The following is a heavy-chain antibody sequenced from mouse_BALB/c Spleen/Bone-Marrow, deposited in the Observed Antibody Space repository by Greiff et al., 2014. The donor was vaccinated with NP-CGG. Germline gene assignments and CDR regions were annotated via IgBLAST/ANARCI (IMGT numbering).Heavy chain of an antibody. Sequence: VQLQQSGAELVKPGASVKLSCTTSGFNIKDTYMHWVKKRPEKGLGWIGRIDPANGNTKYDPKFQGKATITADTSSNTAYLQLSSLTSEDTAVYYCASYYYGSSSFAYWGQGTLVTVSA. J-gene: IGHJ3*01. V-gene: IGHV14-3*02. D-gene: IGHD1-1*01. CDR3: ASYYYGSSSFAY. CDR1: GFNIKDTY. CDR2: IDPANGNT.